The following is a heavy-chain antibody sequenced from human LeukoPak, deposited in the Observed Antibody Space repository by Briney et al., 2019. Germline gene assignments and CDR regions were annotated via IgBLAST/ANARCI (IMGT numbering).Heavy chain of an antibody. Sequence: SETLSLTCAVYGGSFSGYYWSWIRQPPGKGLEWIGEINHSGSTNYNPSLKSRVTIPVDTSKNQFSLKLSSVTAADTAVYYCASLSTRESIWGQETLVTVSS. J-gene: IGHJ4*02. CDR2: INHSGST. CDR1: GGSFSGYY. D-gene: IGHD2/OR15-2a*01. CDR3: ASLSTRESI. V-gene: IGHV4-34*01.